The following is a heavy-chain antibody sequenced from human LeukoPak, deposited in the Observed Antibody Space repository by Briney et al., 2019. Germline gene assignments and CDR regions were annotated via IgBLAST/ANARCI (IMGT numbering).Heavy chain of an antibody. J-gene: IGHJ5*02. CDR2: IYYSGST. V-gene: IGHV4-59*08. Sequence: SETLSLTCTVSGGSISSYYWSRIRQPAGKGLEWIGYIYYSGSTNYNPSLKSRVTISVDTSKNQFSLKLSSVTAADTAVYYCARHGRFGELLSNWFDPWGQGTLVTVSS. CDR3: ARHGRFGELLSNWFDP. D-gene: IGHD3-10*01. CDR1: GGSISSYY.